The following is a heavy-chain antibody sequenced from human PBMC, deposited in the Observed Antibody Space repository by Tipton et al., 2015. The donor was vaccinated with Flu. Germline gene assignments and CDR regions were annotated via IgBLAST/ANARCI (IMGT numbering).Heavy chain of an antibody. CDR1: GYTFTGYY. D-gene: IGHD3-22*01. CDR2: INPNSGGT. Sequence: QPEAEVKKPGASVKVSCKASGYTFTGYYMHWVRQAPGQGLEWMGWINPNSGGTNYAQKFQGRVTMTRDASIRPAYMELSRLRSADTAVYYCARGGNYDDHQGDVWGQGTTVTVSS. V-gene: IGHV1-2*02. CDR3: ARGGNYDDHQGDV. J-gene: IGHJ6*02.